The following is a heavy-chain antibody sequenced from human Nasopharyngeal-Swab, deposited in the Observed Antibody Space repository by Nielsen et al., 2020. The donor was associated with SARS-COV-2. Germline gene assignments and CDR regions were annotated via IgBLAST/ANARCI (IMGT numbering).Heavy chain of an antibody. D-gene: IGHD6-13*01. Sequence: GGSLRLSCAASGFTFADYAMHWVRQAPGKGLEWVSGISWNSGTIGYADSVKGRFTISRDNAKNSLFLQMNGLRTEDTALYYCARDAARSWYNWFDPWGQGTLVTVSS. CDR3: ARDAARSWYNWFDP. V-gene: IGHV3-9*01. CDR2: ISWNSGTI. CDR1: GFTFADYA. J-gene: IGHJ5*02.